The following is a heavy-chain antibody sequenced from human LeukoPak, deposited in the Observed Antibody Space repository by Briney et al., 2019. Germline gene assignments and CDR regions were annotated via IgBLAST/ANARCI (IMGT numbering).Heavy chain of an antibody. V-gene: IGHV3-23*01. J-gene: IGHJ3*02. CDR2: ISGSGGST. Sequence: GESLRLSCAASGFTFSSYAMSWVRQAPGKGLEWVSAISGSGGSTYYADSVKGRFTISRDNSKNTLYLQMNSLRAEDTAVYYCAKDLGDSSGSNAFDIWGQGTMVTVSS. CDR1: GFTFSSYA. CDR3: AKDLGDSSGSNAFDI. D-gene: IGHD3-22*01.